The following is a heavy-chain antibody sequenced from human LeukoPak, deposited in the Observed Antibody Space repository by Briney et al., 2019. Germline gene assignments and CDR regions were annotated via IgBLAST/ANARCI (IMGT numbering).Heavy chain of an antibody. V-gene: IGHV4-59*08. CDR2: IYYIGST. D-gene: IGHD3-16*01. J-gene: IGHJ6*03. Sequence: RPSETLSLTCTVSGGSIRGYYWSWVRQPPGKGREWIAYIYYIGSTNYNPSLKSRVTISLDTSKNQSSLKLSSVTAADTAVYYCAVGATHYYMDVWGKGTTVTVSS. CDR3: AVGATHYYMDV. CDR1: GGSIRGYY.